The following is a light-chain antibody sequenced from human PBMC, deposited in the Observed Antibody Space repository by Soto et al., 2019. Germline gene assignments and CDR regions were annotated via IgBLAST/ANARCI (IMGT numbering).Light chain of an antibody. CDR1: QSVSSY. Sequence: EIVLTQSPATLSLSPGARATLSCRASQSVSSYLAWYQQKPGQAPRLLIYDASNRATGIPARFSGSGSGTDFTLTISSLEPEDFAVYYCQQRSNWPPENLTFGGGTKVEIK. V-gene: IGKV3-11*01. J-gene: IGKJ4*01. CDR2: DAS. CDR3: QQRSNWPPENLT.